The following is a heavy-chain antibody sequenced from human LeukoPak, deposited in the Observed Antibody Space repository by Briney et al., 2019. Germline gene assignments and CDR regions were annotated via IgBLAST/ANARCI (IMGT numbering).Heavy chain of an antibody. CDR1: GFTLSSYS. CDR2: ISSSSSTI. J-gene: IGHJ3*02. Sequence: GGSLRLSCAASGFTLSSYSVNWVRQAPGKGLEWVSYISSSSSTIYYADSVKGRFTISRDNAKNSLYLQMNSLRAEDTAVYYCARDLRMTTGAFDIWGQGTMVTVSS. CDR3: ARDLRMTTGAFDI. V-gene: IGHV3-48*01. D-gene: IGHD4-11*01.